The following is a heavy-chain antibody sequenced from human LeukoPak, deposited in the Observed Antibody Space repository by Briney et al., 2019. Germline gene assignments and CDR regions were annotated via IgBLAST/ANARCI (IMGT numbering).Heavy chain of an antibody. CDR3: ARGGRFLEWLNWFDP. D-gene: IGHD3-3*01. V-gene: IGHV5-51*01. CDR1: GYSFTSYW. J-gene: IGHJ5*02. Sequence: GESLKISCKGSGYSFTSYWIGWVRQMPGKGLEWMGIIYPGDSDTRYSPSFQGQVTISADKSISTAYLQWSSLKASDTAMYYCARGGRFLEWLNWFDPWGQGTLVTVSS. CDR2: IYPGDSDT.